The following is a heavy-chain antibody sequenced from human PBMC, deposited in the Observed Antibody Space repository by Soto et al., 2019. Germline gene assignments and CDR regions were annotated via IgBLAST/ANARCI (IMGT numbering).Heavy chain of an antibody. D-gene: IGHD3-22*01. V-gene: IGHV1-2*06. J-gene: IGHJ6*02. CDR3: AAERLGMAGANTYYYGMHV. CDR1: GYIFTDYY. Sequence: ASVKVSCKASGYIFTDYYMHWVRQAPGQELGWMGRINPNSGGTNYAQKFQGRVTMTRDTSTSTAYTELSSLRSEDTAVYYCAAERLGMAGANTYYYGMHVRGQATTVTVSS. CDR2: INPNSGGT.